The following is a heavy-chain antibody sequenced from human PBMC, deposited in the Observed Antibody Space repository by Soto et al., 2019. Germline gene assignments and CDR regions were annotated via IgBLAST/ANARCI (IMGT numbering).Heavy chain of an antibody. CDR2: IYYSGST. CDR3: ARASTYYDILTGPYYFDY. J-gene: IGHJ4*02. CDR1: GGSINSGGYN. D-gene: IGHD3-9*01. Sequence: SETLSLTCTVSGGSINSGGYNRSWIRQHPGMGLEWIGYIYYSGSTYYNPSLKSRVTISVDTSKNQFSLKLSSVTAADTAVYYCARASTYYDILTGPYYFDYWGQGTLVTVSS. V-gene: IGHV4-31*03.